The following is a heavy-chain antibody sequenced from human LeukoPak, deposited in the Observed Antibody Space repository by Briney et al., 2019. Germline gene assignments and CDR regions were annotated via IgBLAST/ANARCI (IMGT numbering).Heavy chain of an antibody. Sequence: GGSLRLSCAASGFTFSGSAMHWVRQASGKGLEWVGRLRSKANSYATAYAASVKGRFTISRHDSKNTAYLQMNSLKTEDTAVYYCTRLLFVDTAMVSDYWGQGTLVTVSS. V-gene: IGHV3-73*01. CDR3: TRLLFVDTAMVSDY. CDR2: LRSKANSYAT. D-gene: IGHD5-18*01. CDR1: GFTFSGSA. J-gene: IGHJ4*02.